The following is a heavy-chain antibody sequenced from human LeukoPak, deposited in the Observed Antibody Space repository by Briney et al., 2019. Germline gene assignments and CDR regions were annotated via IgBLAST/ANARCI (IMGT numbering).Heavy chain of an antibody. CDR3: ARASVRSGYYRSYYYYGMDV. V-gene: IGHV4-61*01. CDR2: IYYSGST. D-gene: IGHD3-22*01. Sequence: SETLSLTCTVSGGSVSSGSYYWSWIRQPPGKGLEWIGYIYYSGSTNYNPSLKSRVTISVDTSKNQFSLKLSSVTAADTAVYYCARASVRSGYYRSYYYYGMDVWGQGTTVTVSS. J-gene: IGHJ6*02. CDR1: GGSVSSGSYY.